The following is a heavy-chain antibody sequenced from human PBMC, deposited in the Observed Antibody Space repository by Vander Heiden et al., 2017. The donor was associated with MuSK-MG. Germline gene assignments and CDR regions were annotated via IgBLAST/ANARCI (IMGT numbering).Heavy chain of an antibody. Sequence: GFTFSSYAMHWVRQAPGKGLEWVAVISYDGSNKYYADSVKGRFTISRDNAKNTLYLQMNSLRAEDTAVYYCARVLQLWFPGYPLGNYYYYYGMDVWGQGTTVTVSS. CDR1: GFTFSSYA. CDR2: ISYDGSNK. J-gene: IGHJ6*02. CDR3: ARVLQLWFPGYPLGNYYYYYGMDV. D-gene: IGHD5-18*01. V-gene: IGHV3-30*04.